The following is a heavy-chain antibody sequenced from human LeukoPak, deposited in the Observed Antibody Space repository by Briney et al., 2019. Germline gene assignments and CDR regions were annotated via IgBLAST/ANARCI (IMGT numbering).Heavy chain of an antibody. J-gene: IGHJ4*02. D-gene: IGHD6-19*01. CDR1: GFTVISNY. V-gene: IGHV3-53*01. CDR2: IYSGGST. CDR3: ARDDSRVAGTDY. Sequence: GGSLRLSCAASGFTVISNYMSWVRQAPGKGLEWVSVIYSGGSTYYADSAQGRFTISRDNSKNTLYLQMNSLRVEDTAIYYCARDDSRVAGTDYWGQGTPVTVSS.